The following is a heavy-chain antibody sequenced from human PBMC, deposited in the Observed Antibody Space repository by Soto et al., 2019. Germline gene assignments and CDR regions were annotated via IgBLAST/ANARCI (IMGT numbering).Heavy chain of an antibody. V-gene: IGHV3-23*01. J-gene: IGHJ2*01. CDR1: GFTFSSYA. CDR3: ALQLSEIRAWLVPQYFDL. CDR2: ISGSGGST. D-gene: IGHD6-19*01. Sequence: GGSLRLSCAASGFTFSSYAMSWVRQAPGKGLEWVSAISGSGGSTCYADSVKGRFTISRDNSKNTLYLQMNSLRAEDTAVYYCALQLSEIRAWLVPQYFDLWGRGTLVT.